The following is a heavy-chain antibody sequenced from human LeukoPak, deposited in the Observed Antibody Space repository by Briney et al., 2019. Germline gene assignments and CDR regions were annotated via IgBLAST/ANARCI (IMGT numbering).Heavy chain of an antibody. D-gene: IGHD2-15*01. Sequence: GASVRVSCKASGGTFSSYAISWVRQAPGQGLEWMGGIIPIFGTANYAQKFQGRVTITADESTSTAYMELSSLRSEDTAVYYCARGSAEWFDPWGQGTLVTVSS. CDR3: ARGSAEWFDP. J-gene: IGHJ5*02. CDR2: IIPIFGTA. CDR1: GGTFSSYA. V-gene: IGHV1-69*13.